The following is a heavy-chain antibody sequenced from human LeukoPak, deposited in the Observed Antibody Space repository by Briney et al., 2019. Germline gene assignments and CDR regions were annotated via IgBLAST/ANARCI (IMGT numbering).Heavy chain of an antibody. CDR1: GFTFSSYG. Sequence: GRSLRLSCAASGFTFSSYGMHWVRHAPGKGLEWVAVIWYDGSNKYYADSVKGRFTISRDNSKNTLYLQMNSLRAGDTAVYYCARPIAAAGTANYGMDVWGQGTTVTVSS. CDR3: ARPIAAAGTANYGMDV. J-gene: IGHJ6*02. V-gene: IGHV3-33*01. CDR2: IWYDGSNK. D-gene: IGHD6-13*01.